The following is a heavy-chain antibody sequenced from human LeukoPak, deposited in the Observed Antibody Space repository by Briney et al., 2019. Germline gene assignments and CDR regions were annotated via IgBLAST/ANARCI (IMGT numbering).Heavy chain of an antibody. V-gene: IGHV3-30-3*01. CDR1: GFTFSSYA. CDR2: ISYDGSNK. Sequence: PGGSLRLSCAASGFTFSSYAMHWVRQAPGKGLEWVAVISYDGSNKYYADSVKGRFTISRDNSKNTLYLQMNSLRAEDTAVYYCARVRYSSPWEYFQHWGQGTLVTVSS. CDR3: ARVRYSSPWEYFQH. D-gene: IGHD6-19*01. J-gene: IGHJ1*01.